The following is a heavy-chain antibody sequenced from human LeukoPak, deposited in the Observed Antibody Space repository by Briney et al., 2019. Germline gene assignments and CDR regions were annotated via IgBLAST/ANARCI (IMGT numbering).Heavy chain of an antibody. CDR1: GYTFTSYG. CDR2: ISAYNGNT. V-gene: IGHV1-18*01. Sequence: GASVKVSCKASGYTFTSYGISWVRQAPGQGLEWMGWISAYNGNTNYAQKLQGRVTMTTDTSTSTAYMELRSLRSDDTAVYYCARVYRGSSGWDYYYYYYMDVWGKGTTVTISS. J-gene: IGHJ6*03. CDR3: ARVYRGSSGWDYYYYYYMDV. D-gene: IGHD6-19*01.